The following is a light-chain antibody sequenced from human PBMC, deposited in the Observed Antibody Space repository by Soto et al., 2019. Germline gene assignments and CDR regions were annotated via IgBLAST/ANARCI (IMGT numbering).Light chain of an antibody. CDR1: QDISNY. V-gene: IGKV1-33*01. CDR3: QQYDNLPRVT. J-gene: IGKJ5*01. CDR2: DAS. Sequence: DIQMTQSPSSLSASVGDRVTITCQASQDISNYLNWYQQKPGKAPKLLIYDASNLETGVTSRFSGSGSGKDFTFTISSLQPEDIATYYCQQYDNLPRVTFGQGTRLEIK.